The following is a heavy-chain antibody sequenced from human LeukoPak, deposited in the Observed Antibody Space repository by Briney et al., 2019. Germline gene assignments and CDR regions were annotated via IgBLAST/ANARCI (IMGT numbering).Heavy chain of an antibody. CDR1: DYTFSSYG. D-gene: IGHD3-10*01. J-gene: IGHJ4*02. CDR2: ISAYNGNR. V-gene: IGHV1-18*01. CDR3: ARGPSHYFGAGSAPKDFDY. Sequence: ASVKVSCKASDYTFSSYGIRWVRQAPGQGPEWMGWISAYNGNRDYALKFQGRVTMATDTSTNTAQMELRSLRSDDTAVYYCARGPSHYFGAGSAPKDFDYWGQGTLVIVSS.